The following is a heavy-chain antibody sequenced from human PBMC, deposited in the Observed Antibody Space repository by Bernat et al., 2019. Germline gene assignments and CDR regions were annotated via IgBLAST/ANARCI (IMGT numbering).Heavy chain of an antibody. Sequence: QVQLVQSGAEVKKPGASVKVSCKASGYTFTGYYMHWVRQAPGQGLEWMGIINPSGGSTSYAQKFQGRVTMTRDTSTSTVYMELSSLRSEDTAVYYCAILGGGVQASFDYWGQGTLVTVSS. V-gene: IGHV1-46*01. D-gene: IGHD1-26*01. CDR1: GYTFTGYY. J-gene: IGHJ4*02. CDR3: AILGGGVQASFDY. CDR2: INPSGGST.